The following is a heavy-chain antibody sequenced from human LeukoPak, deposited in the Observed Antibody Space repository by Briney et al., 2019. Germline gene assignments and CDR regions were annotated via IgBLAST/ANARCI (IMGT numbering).Heavy chain of an antibody. D-gene: IGHD3-3*01. CDR3: ARETAIFGVVITRSGYFDY. CDR2: IYYSGST. Sequence: SETLSLTCTVSGGSISSSSYYWGWIRQPPGKGLEWIGSIYYSGSTYYNPSLKSRVTISVDTSKNQFSLKLSSVTAADTAVYYCARETAIFGVVITRSGYFDYWGQGTLVTVSS. J-gene: IGHJ4*02. CDR1: GGSISSSSYY. V-gene: IGHV4-39*07.